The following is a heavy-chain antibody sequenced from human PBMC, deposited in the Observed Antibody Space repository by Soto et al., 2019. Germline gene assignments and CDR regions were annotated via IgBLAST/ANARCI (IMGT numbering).Heavy chain of an antibody. D-gene: IGHD3-10*01. Sequence: GRSLRLSCAASGFTFSSYSMSWVRQAPGKGLEWVSGFRSGGDDDTTYYADSVRGRFTISRDNSKNTLFLQMNSLRAEDTAIYYCANKVNSRSGSQFFDYWGQVTLVTVSS. CDR3: ANKVNSRSGSQFFDY. V-gene: IGHV3-23*01. CDR1: GFTFSSYS. CDR2: FRSGGDDDTT. J-gene: IGHJ4*02.